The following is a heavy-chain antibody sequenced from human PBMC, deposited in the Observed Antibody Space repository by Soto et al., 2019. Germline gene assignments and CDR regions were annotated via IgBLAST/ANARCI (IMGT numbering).Heavy chain of an antibody. Sequence: SETLSLTCTVSVGSISPYYGSCIRQTPGKGLEWIAYIYYSGSTNYNPPLKSRVTISVDTSKNQCSLKLSSVTAADTAVYYCARASYYSDSFGYFLDSWGQGTLVTVSS. CDR1: VGSISPYY. CDR2: IYYSGST. V-gene: IGHV4-59*01. J-gene: IGHJ4*02. D-gene: IGHD3-22*01. CDR3: ARASYYSDSFGYFLDS.